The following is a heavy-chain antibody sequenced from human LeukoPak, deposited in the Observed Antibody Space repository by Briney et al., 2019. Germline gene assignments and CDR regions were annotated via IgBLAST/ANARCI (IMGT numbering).Heavy chain of an antibody. CDR1: GFTFSNYA. CDR3: AKSTSPLYYYYGMDV. CDR2: ISGSGGST. Sequence: PGGSLRLPCAASGFTFSNYAMSWVRQAPGKGLEWVSTISGSGGSTYYADSVKGRFTISRDNSKNTLYLQLNSLRAEDTAVYYCAKSTSPLYYYYGMDVWGQGTTVTVSS. J-gene: IGHJ6*02. V-gene: IGHV3-23*01. D-gene: IGHD2-2*01.